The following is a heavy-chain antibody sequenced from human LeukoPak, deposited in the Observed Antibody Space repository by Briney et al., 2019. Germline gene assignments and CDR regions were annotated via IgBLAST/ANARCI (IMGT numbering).Heavy chain of an antibody. Sequence: TCXVSGGSISSYYXSWIRQPPGKXLEWIGYIYYSGSTYYNPSLKSRVTISVDTSKNQFSLKLSSVTAADTAVYYCARLGPLGDYWGQGTLVTVSS. CDR3: ARLGPLGDY. J-gene: IGHJ4*02. CDR1: GGSISSYY. D-gene: IGHD1-26*01. CDR2: IYYSGST. V-gene: IGHV4-59*08.